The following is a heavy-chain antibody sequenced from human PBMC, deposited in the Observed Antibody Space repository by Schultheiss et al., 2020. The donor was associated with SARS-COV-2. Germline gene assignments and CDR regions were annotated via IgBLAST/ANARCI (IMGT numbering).Heavy chain of an antibody. CDR3: ARWSRDAFDI. Sequence: GSLRLSCAASGFTFSSYAMSWVRQPPGKGLEWIGSIYYSGSTYYNPSLKSRVTISVDTSKNQFSLKLSSVTAADTAVYYCARWSRDAFDIWGQGTMVTVSS. V-gene: IGHV4-38-2*01. J-gene: IGHJ3*02. CDR2: IYYSGST. CDR1: GFTFSSYA.